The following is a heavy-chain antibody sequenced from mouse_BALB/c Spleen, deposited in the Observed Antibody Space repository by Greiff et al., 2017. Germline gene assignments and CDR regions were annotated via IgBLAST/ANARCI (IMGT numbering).Heavy chain of an antibody. CDR1: GYSITSGYY. CDR2: ISYDGSN. D-gene: IGHD4-1*01. CDR3: ARRNWDWFDY. V-gene: IGHV3-6*01. Sequence: EVKLMESGPGLVKPSQSLSLTCSVTGYSITSGYYWNWIRQFPGNKLEWMGYISYDGSNNYNPSLKNRISITRDTSKNQFFLKLNSVTTEDTATYYCARRNWDWFDYWGQGTTLTVSS. J-gene: IGHJ2*01.